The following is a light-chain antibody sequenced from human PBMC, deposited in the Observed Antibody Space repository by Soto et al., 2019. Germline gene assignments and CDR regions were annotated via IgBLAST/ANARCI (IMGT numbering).Light chain of an antibody. CDR3: GTWDSSLSAVV. J-gene: IGLJ2*01. V-gene: IGLV1-51*01. CDR1: SSNIGSHY. Sequence: QSVLTQPPSVSAAPGQKVTISCSGSSSNIGSHYVSWYQQLPETAPKLLIYDNDKRPSGIPDRFSGSKSGTSATLGITGLQTGDEADYYCGTWDSSLSAVVFGGGTKLTVL. CDR2: DND.